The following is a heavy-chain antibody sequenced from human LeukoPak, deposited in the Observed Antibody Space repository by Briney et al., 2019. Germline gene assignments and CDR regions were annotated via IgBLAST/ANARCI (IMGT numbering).Heavy chain of an antibody. V-gene: IGHV3-7*01. CDR3: ANTGWSSPDY. J-gene: IGHJ4*02. CDR1: GFTFSNYW. CDR2: IKQDGSEK. D-gene: IGHD2-15*01. Sequence: GGSLRLSCVASGFTFSNYWMTWLRQAPGKGLEWVANIKQDGSEKYYLDSVKGRFTIPRDNAKNSLYLHMNSLRAEDTAVYYCANTGWSSPDYWGLGTLVTVSS.